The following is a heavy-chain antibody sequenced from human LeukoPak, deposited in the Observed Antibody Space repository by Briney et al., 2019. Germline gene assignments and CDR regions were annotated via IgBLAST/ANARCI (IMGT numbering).Heavy chain of an antibody. CDR1: GGTFSSYA. Sequence: GASVKVSFKASGGTFSSYAISWVRQAPGQGLEWMGGIIPIFGTANYAQKFQGRVTITADESTSTAYMELSSLRSEDTAVYYCVRGATPNYYYYMDVWGKGTTVTVSS. J-gene: IGHJ6*03. CDR3: VRGATPNYYYYMDV. V-gene: IGHV1-69*13. CDR2: IIPIFGTA. D-gene: IGHD2-15*01.